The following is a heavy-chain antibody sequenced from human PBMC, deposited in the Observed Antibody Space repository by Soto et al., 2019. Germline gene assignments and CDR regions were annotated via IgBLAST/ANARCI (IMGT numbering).Heavy chain of an antibody. CDR1: GFTFSSYW. Sequence: EVQLVESGGGLVQPGGSLRLSCAASGFTFSSYWMHWVRQAPGKGLAWVSHINLDGSSTYYADSVKGRITISRDNAKNTLYLQMSSLRAEDTAVYYCARGWNSDYWGQGTLVTVSS. V-gene: IGHV3-74*01. CDR2: INLDGSST. D-gene: IGHD1-1*01. J-gene: IGHJ4*02. CDR3: ARGWNSDY.